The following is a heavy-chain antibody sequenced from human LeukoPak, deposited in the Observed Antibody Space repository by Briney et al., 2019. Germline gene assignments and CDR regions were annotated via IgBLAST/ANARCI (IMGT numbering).Heavy chain of an antibody. V-gene: IGHV3-23*01. CDR3: AKHWSGHKTFDY. J-gene: IGHJ4*02. CDR2: IGAGGNT. Sequence: GGSLRLSCATSGFTFSNYAMSWVRQAPGKGLEWVSAIGAGGNTYYADSVKGRFTISRDNSKNMDYLQMNSLTAEDTAVYYCAKHWSGHKTFDYWGQGTLVTASS. CDR1: GFTFSNYA. D-gene: IGHD3-3*01.